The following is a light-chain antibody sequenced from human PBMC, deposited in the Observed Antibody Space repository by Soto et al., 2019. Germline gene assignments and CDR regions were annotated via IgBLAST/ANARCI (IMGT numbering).Light chain of an antibody. Sequence: QAVVTQPPSVSGAPGQRVSISCTGSSSNIGAGYGVHWYQQLPGTAPKVLIYGDSNRPSGVPDRFSGSKSGTSASLAITGLQAEDDADYYCQSYDSSLSGSVLGGGTKLTVL. V-gene: IGLV1-40*01. CDR1: SSNIGAGYG. J-gene: IGLJ2*01. CDR2: GDS. CDR3: QSYDSSLSGSV.